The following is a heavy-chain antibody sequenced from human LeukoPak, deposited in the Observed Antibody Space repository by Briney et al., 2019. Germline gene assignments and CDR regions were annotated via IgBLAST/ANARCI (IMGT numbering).Heavy chain of an antibody. D-gene: IGHD1/OR15-1a*01. J-gene: IGHJ4*02. CDR3: TRDYFRTWDY. CDR2: INSDGTSK. CDR1: GFTFRSYW. Sequence: GGSLRLSCAASGFTFRSYWMHWVRQGPGKGLVWVSRINSDGTSKTYADSVKGRFTISRDNAKNTLYLQMNGLSADDTAVYYCTRDYFRTWDYWGQGTLVTVSS. V-gene: IGHV3-74*01.